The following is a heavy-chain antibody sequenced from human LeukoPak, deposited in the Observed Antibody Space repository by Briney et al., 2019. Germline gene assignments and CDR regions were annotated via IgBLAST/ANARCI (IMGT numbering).Heavy chain of an antibody. Sequence: GGSLRLSCAASGFTFSSYGMNWVRQAPGKGLEWVSSISSVSSSIYYADSVKGRFTISRDNAKNSLYLQMNSLRVEDTAMYYCARDRDSNYEDPRFFDYWGQGTLVTVSS. CDR2: ISSVSSSI. CDR3: ARDRDSNYEDPRFFDY. J-gene: IGHJ4*02. D-gene: IGHD4-11*01. CDR1: GFTFSSYG. V-gene: IGHV3-21*01.